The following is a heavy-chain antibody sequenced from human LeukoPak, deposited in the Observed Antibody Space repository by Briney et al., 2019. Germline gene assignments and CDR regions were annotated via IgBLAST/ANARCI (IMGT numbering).Heavy chain of an antibody. V-gene: IGHV1-2*02. D-gene: IGHD3-22*01. CDR2: INPNSGGT. J-gene: IGHJ4*02. CDR1: GYTFTGYY. Sequence: ASVKVSCKASGYTFTGYYMHWVRQAPGQGLEWMGWINPNSGGTNYAQKFQGRVTMTRDTSISTAYMELSRLRSGDTAVYYCARGGLYYYDSSGYSDYWGQGTLVTVSS. CDR3: ARGGLYYYDSSGYSDY.